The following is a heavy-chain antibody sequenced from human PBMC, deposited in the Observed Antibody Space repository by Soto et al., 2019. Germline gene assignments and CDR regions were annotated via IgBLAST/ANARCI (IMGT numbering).Heavy chain of an antibody. CDR2: TYPGDSDT. V-gene: IGHV5-51*01. Sequence: PGESLKISCKGSGYSFTSYWIGWVRQMPGKGLEWMGITYPGDSDTRYSPSFQGQVTISADESISTAYLQWSSLKASDTSMYYCASQDFWSGPDAFDIWGQGTMVTVSS. J-gene: IGHJ3*02. D-gene: IGHD3-3*01. CDR3: ASQDFWSGPDAFDI. CDR1: GYSFTSYW.